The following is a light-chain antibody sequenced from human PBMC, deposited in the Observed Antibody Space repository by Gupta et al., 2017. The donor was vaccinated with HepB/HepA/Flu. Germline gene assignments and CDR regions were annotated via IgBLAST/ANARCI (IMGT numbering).Light chain of an antibody. J-gene: IGLJ2*01. CDR3: SACDDSRNAVV. CDR1: SSNIGSNT. V-gene: IGLV1-44*01. Sequence: QAVLTQPPSASGTPGQTVTISCSGSSSNIGSNTEVWYQQLPGTAPNLLIYGDHQRRSGGPDRFSGSKYGTSASLAIIRLQAEDEADYYCSACDDSRNAVVFGGGTKLTVL. CDR2: GDH.